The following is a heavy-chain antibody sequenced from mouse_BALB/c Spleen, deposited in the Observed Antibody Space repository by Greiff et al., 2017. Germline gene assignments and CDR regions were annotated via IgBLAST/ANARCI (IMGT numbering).Heavy chain of an antibody. CDR1: GYTFTDYA. V-gene: IGHV1S137*01. D-gene: IGHD1-1*01. J-gene: IGHJ2*01. CDR2: ISTYYGDA. CDR3: ARDGSSRFDY. Sequence: QVQLQQPGAELVKPGASVKMSCKGSGYTFTDYAMHWVKQSHAKSLEWIGVISTYYGDASYNQKFKGKATMTVDKSSSTAYMELARLTSEDSAIYYCARDGSSRFDYWGQGTTLTVSS.